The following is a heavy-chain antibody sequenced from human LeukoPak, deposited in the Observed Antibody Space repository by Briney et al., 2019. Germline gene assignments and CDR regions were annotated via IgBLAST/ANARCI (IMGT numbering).Heavy chain of an antibody. CDR3: ANTLSDYYGSGSYSGFGY. J-gene: IGHJ4*02. D-gene: IGHD3-10*01. CDR2: ISGSGGST. Sequence: GGSLRLSCAASGFTFSSYAMSWVRQAPGKGLEWVSAISGSGGSTYYADSVKGRFTISRDNSKNTLYLQMNSLRAEDTAVYYCANTLSDYYGSGSYSGFGYWGQGTLDTVSS. CDR1: GFTFSSYA. V-gene: IGHV3-23*01.